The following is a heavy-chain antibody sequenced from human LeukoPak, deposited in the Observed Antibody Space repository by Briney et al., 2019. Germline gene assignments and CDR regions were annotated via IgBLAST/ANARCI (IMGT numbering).Heavy chain of an antibody. J-gene: IGHJ3*02. D-gene: IGHD6-13*01. CDR2: TYYSGST. CDR1: GGSISSSSYY. V-gene: IGHV4-39*01. CDR3: ARPSLYSSSHDAFDI. Sequence: SETLSLTCTVSGGSISSSSYYWGWIRQPPGKGLEWIGSTYYSGSTYYSPSLKSRVTISVDTSKNQFSLKLSSVTAADTAAYYCARPSLYSSSHDAFDIWGQGTMVTVSS.